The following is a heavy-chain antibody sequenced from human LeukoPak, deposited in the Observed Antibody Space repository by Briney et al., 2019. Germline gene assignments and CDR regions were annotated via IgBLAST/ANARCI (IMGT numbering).Heavy chain of an antibody. CDR3: ARIYCSSTSCYIDY. CDR1: GGSISSGGYY. CDR2: IYYSGST. V-gene: IGHV4-31*03. J-gene: IGHJ4*02. D-gene: IGHD2-2*02. Sequence: SQTLSLTCTVSGGSISSGGYYWSWIRQHPGKGLEWIGYIYYSGSTYYNPSLKSRVTISVDTSKNQFSPKLSSVTAADTAVYYCARIYCSSTSCYIDYWGQGTLVTVSS.